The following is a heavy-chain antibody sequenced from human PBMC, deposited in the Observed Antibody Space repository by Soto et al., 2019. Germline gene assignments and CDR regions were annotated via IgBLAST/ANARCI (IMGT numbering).Heavy chain of an antibody. D-gene: IGHD3-3*01. V-gene: IGHV5-10-1*01. CDR3: ARPLRFLAWYYYYGMDV. Sequence: PGESLKISCKGSGYSFTSYLISWVRQMPGKGLEWMGRINPSDSYTNYSPSFQGHVTISADKSISTAYLQWSSLKASDTAMYYCARPLRFLAWYYYYGMDVSGQGPKVPVYS. J-gene: IGHJ6*02. CDR1: GYSFTSYL. CDR2: INPSDSYT.